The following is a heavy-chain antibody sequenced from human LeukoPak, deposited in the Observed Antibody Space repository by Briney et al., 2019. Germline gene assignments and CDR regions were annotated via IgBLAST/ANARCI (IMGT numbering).Heavy chain of an antibody. V-gene: IGHV3-74*01. J-gene: IGHJ5*02. CDR2: INSDGSWT. Sequence: GGSLRLSCAASGNYWMHWVRQAPGKGLVWVSHINSDGSWTSYADSVKGRFTISRDNSKNTLYLQMNSLRAEDTAVYYCAKGSSSGSTGWFDPWGQGTLVTVSS. CDR1: GNYW. D-gene: IGHD6-13*01. CDR3: AKGSSSGSTGWFDP.